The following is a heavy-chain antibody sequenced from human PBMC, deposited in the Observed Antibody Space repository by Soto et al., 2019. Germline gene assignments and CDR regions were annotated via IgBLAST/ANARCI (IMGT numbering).Heavy chain of an antibody. CDR2: IDWDGEK. D-gene: IGHD1-1*01. CDR1: GFSLNSNEMR. V-gene: IGHV2-70*04. Sequence: SGPTLVNPTETLTLTCTFSGFSLNSNEMRVAWIRQPPGKALEWLARIDWDGEKFYSSSLRTRLTISKDSSKNQVVLTMTNMDPVDTATYYCARPTHTGTDYWGQGFLVTVSS. J-gene: IGHJ4*02. CDR3: ARPTHTGTDY.